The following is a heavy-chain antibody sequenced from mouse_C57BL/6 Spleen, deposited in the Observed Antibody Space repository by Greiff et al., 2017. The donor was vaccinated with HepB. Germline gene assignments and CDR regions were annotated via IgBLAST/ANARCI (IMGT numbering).Heavy chain of an antibody. CDR3: ARGNWDVDY. CDR1: GYSITSGYY. D-gene: IGHD4-1*01. Sequence: ESGPGLVKPSQSLSLTCSVTGYSITSGYYWNWIRQFPGNNLEWMGYISYDGSNNYNPSLKNRISITRDTSKNQFFLKLNSVTTEDTATYYCARGNWDVDYWGQGTTLTVSS. CDR2: ISYDGSN. V-gene: IGHV3-6*01. J-gene: IGHJ2*01.